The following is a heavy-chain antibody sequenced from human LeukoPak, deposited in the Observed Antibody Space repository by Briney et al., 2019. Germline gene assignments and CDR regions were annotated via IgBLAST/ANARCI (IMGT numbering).Heavy chain of an antibody. CDR2: ISYDGSNK. J-gene: IGHJ4*02. D-gene: IGHD6-13*01. CDR1: GFTFSKYA. CDR3: ARFIAAPYYFDY. V-gene: IGHV3-30*04. Sequence: GRSLRLSCAASGFTFSKYAMHWVRQAPGKGLEWVALISYDGSNKYYADSVKGRFTISRDNAKNSLYLQMNSLRAEDTAVYYCARFIAAPYYFDYWGRGTLVTVSS.